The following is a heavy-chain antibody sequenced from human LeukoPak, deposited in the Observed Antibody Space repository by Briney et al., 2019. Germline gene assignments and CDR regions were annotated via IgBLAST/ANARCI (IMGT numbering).Heavy chain of an antibody. CDR1: GYIFAHNG. Sequence: ASVKVSCKTSGYIFAHNGISWVRQAPGQGPEWMGWISAYNGDTNYAQNFQGRVTMTRDTSTSTVYMELRSLRSDDTAVYYCARGGDGYNYVFDYWGQGTLVTVSS. D-gene: IGHD5-24*01. CDR2: ISAYNGDT. CDR3: ARGGDGYNYVFDY. V-gene: IGHV1-18*01. J-gene: IGHJ4*02.